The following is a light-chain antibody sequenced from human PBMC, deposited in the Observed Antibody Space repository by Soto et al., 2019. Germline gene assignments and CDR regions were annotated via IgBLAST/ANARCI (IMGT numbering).Light chain of an antibody. CDR2: LDS. V-gene: IGKV2-28*01. CDR1: QSLLHSNGYNF. CDR3: MQALQTPYT. Sequence: DIVMTQSPLSLPVTPGEPASISCRSSQSLLHSNGYNFLNWYLQKPGQSPHLLIYLDSTRASGVPDRLSGSGSGTDFTLKISRVEAEDVGVYYCMQALQTPYTFGQGTKLEIK. J-gene: IGKJ2*01.